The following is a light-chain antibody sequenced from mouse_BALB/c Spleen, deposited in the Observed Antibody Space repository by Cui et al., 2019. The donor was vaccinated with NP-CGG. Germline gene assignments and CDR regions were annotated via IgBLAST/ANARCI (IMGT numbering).Light chain of an antibody. Sequence: AVCTQEAALTTSPGETVTLTCRSSTGAVTTSNYANWVQEKPDHLFNGLIGGTNNRAPGVPARFSGSLIGDKAALTITGAQTEDEAIYFCALWYSNHWVFGGGTKLTVL. V-gene: IGLV1*01. J-gene: IGLJ1*01. CDR1: TGAVTTSNY. CDR2: GTN. CDR3: ALWYSNHWV.